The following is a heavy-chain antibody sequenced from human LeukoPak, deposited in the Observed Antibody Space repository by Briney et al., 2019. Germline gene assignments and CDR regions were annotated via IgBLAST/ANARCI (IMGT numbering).Heavy chain of an antibody. CDR1: GYSFTSYW. D-gene: IGHD2-21*01. V-gene: IGHV5-51*01. Sequence: GESLKISCKGSGYSFTSYWIGWVRQMPGKGLEWMGIIYPGDSDTRYSPSFQGQVTISADKSSSTAYLQWSSLKASDTAMYFCARVGGIGSLRSNWFDPWGQGTLDTVSS. CDR3: ARVGGIGSLRSNWFDP. CDR2: IYPGDSDT. J-gene: IGHJ5*02.